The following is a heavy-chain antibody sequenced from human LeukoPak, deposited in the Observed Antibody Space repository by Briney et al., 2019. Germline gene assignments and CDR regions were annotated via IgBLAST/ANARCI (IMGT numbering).Heavy chain of an antibody. Sequence: PGGSLRLSCAASGFTFSSYWMSWVRQAPGKGLEWVANIKQDGSEKYYVDSVKGRFTISRDNSKNTLYLQMNSLRAEDTAVYYCARDPSIAAAGLYYFDYWGQGTLVTVSS. J-gene: IGHJ4*02. CDR3: ARDPSIAAAGLYYFDY. CDR2: IKQDGSEK. D-gene: IGHD6-13*01. CDR1: GFTFSSYW. V-gene: IGHV3-7*01.